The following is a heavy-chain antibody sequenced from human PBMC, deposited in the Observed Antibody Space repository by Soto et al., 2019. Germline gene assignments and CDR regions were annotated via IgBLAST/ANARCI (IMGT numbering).Heavy chain of an antibody. Sequence: QVQLVQSGVEVREPGASVKVSCKAVRYIFTNYGVSWVRQAPGQGLEWMGWITTYNGNTVYAQKFQGRVTRTQDSPTSTAYIRLASLRPYDTAIYYCARALTGYGMDVWGQGTTVTVSS. CDR1: RYIFTNYG. CDR2: ITTYNGNT. CDR3: ARALTGYGMDV. J-gene: IGHJ6*02. V-gene: IGHV1-18*01.